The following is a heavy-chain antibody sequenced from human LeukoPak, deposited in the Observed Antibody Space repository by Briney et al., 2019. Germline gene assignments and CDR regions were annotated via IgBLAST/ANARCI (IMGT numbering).Heavy chain of an antibody. D-gene: IGHD6-19*01. Sequence: GASVKVSSKASGYTFTGYYMHWVRQAPGQGLEWMGWINPNSGGTNYAQKFQGRVTMTRDTSISTAYMERSRLRSDDTAVYYCARAYSSGWQYFDYWGQGTLVTVSS. CDR2: INPNSGGT. CDR1: GYTFTGYY. J-gene: IGHJ4*02. CDR3: ARAYSSGWQYFDY. V-gene: IGHV1-2*02.